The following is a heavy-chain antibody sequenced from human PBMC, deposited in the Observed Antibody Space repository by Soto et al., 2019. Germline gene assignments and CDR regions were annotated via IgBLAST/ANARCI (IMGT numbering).Heavy chain of an antibody. D-gene: IGHD2-2*01. CDR1: GGPFSGYY. CDR2: INDSGST. V-gene: IGHV4-34*01. Sequence: SETLSLTCAVYGGPFSGYYWSWIRQPPGKGLEWIGEINDSGSTNYNPSLKSRVTISVDTSKKQFSLKLSSVTAADTAVYYCARKLCSSTSCYVYYYYYMDVWGKGTTVTVSS. J-gene: IGHJ6*03. CDR3: ARKLCSSTSCYVYYYYYMDV.